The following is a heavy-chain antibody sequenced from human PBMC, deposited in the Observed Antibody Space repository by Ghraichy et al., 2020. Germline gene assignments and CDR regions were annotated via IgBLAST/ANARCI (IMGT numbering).Heavy chain of an antibody. CDR2: IKSKSDGGTT. D-gene: IGHD3-3*01. V-gene: IGHV3-15*01. CDR1: GFTFSNAW. J-gene: IGHJ4*02. Sequence: GESLNISCAASGFTFSNAWMRWVRQAPGKGLEWVGRIKSKSDGGTTDYAAPVKGRFTISRDDSKNTLYLQMNSLKTEDTAVYYCTTALRFLEWLSIFEYWGQGTLVTVSS. CDR3: TTALRFLEWLSIFEY.